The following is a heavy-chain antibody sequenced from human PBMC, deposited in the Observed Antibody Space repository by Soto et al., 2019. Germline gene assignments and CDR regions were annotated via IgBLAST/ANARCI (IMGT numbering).Heavy chain of an antibody. CDR3: TKDRHPDGIWSFDC. J-gene: IGHJ4*02. CDR1: GFTFGTYT. Sequence: LQLLESGGNLVHPGGSLTLSCAAAGFTFGTYTMSWVRQAPGKGPEWVAGFYGGGSTSTFYADSVKGRFTISRDNSQNMVFLQMNILRVEDTAVYYCTKDRHPDGIWSFDCWGRGTLVTVSS. D-gene: IGHD3-3*01. CDR2: FYGGGSTST. V-gene: IGHV3-23*03.